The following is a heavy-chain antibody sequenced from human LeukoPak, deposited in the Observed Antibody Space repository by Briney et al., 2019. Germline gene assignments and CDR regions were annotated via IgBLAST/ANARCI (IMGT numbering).Heavy chain of an antibody. Sequence: GGSLRLSCAASGFIFSSYSMNWVRQAPGKGLEWVSYISSSISTIYYADSVKGRFTISRDNAKNLLYLQMNSLRAEDTAVYYCARERWDYSIDYWGQGTLVTVSS. V-gene: IGHV3-48*01. CDR1: GFIFSSYS. CDR3: ARERWDYSIDY. D-gene: IGHD4-11*01. J-gene: IGHJ4*02. CDR2: ISSSISTI.